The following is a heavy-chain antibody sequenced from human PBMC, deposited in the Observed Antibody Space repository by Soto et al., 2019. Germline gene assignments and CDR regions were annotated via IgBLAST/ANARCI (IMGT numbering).Heavy chain of an antibody. D-gene: IGHD3-22*01. CDR2: IIPIFGSA. V-gene: IGHV1-69*06. J-gene: IGHJ3*02. Sequence: QVQLVQSGAGVKRPGSSVRVSCKASGGSFSSYAISWVRQAPGQGLEWMGGIIPIFGSANYAQNFQGRVTMTADRSTNTAYMELSSLRPEDTAVYYCARPTLAYKSDSSTYSPAFDSWGQGTMVTVSS. CDR3: ARPTLAYKSDSSTYSPAFDS. CDR1: GGSFSSYA.